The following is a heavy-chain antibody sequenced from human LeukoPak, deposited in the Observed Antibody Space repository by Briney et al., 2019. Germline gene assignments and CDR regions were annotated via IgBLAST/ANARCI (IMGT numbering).Heavy chain of an antibody. V-gene: IGHV3-53*01. CDR2: IYSGGST. J-gene: IGHJ4*02. D-gene: IGHD1-26*01. Sequence: GGSLRLSCAASGFTVRSNYMSWVRQAPGKGLEWVSVIYSGGSTYYADSVKGRFTISRDNSKNTLYLQMNSLRAEDTAVYYCARDRGSYSFDYWGQGTLVTVSS. CDR3: ARDRGSYSFDY. CDR1: GFTVRSNY.